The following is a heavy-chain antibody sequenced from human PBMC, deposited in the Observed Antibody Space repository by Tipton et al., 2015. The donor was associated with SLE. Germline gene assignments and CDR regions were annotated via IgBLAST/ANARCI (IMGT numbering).Heavy chain of an antibody. J-gene: IGHJ2*01. CDR2: IYHSGST. CDR1: GGSISSSNW. Sequence: TLSLTCAVSGGSISSSNWWSWVRQPPGKGLEWIGEIYHSGSTNYNPSLKSRVTISVAKSKNQFSLKLSSVTAADTAVYYCARAVTTVVTRAYWYFDLWGRGTLVTVSS. V-gene: IGHV4-4*02. CDR3: ARAVTTVVTRAYWYFDL. D-gene: IGHD4-23*01.